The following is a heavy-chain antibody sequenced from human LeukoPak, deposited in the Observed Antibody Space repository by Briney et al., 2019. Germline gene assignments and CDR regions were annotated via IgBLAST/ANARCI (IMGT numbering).Heavy chain of an antibody. CDR1: GGSISSYY. D-gene: IGHD6-19*01. CDR2: IYYSGST. CDR3: AANHGYSSGWYFRNWFDP. Sequence: PSETLSLTCTVSGGSISSYYWSWIRQPPGKGLEWIGSIYYSGSTYYNPSLKSRVTISVDTSKNQFSLKLSSVTAADTAVYYCAANHGYSSGWYFRNWFDPWGQGTLVTVSS. J-gene: IGHJ5*02. V-gene: IGHV4-59*01.